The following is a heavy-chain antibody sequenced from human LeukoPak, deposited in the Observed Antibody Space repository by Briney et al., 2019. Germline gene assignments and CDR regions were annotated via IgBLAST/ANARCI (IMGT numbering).Heavy chain of an antibody. Sequence: GGSLRLSCAASGFTFDDYAMHWVRQAPGKGLEWVSAISGSGGSTYYADSVKGRFTTSRDNAKNTLYLQMNSLRAEDTAVYYCARDGGSGIYGAFDIWGQGTIVTVSS. CDR1: GFTFDDYA. CDR2: ISGSGGST. CDR3: ARDGGSGIYGAFDI. J-gene: IGHJ3*02. V-gene: IGHV3-23*01. D-gene: IGHD3-10*01.